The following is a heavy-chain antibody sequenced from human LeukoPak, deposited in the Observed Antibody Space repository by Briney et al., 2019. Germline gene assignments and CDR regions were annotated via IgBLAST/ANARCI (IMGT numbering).Heavy chain of an antibody. CDR2: IYYSGST. D-gene: IGHD6-19*01. CDR1: GGSISSYY. CDR3: ARDMAVYSSGWYVDY. V-gene: IGHV4-59*01. Sequence: SETLSLTCTVSGGSISSYYWSWIRQPPGKGLEWIGYIYYSGSTNYNPSLKSRVTISVDTSKNQFSLKLSSVTAADTAVYYCARDMAVYSSGWYVDYWGQGTLVTVSS. J-gene: IGHJ4*02.